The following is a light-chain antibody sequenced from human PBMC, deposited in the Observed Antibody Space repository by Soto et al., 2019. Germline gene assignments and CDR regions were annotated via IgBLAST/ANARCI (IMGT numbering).Light chain of an antibody. CDR3: AALDDSLNGVV. V-gene: IGLV1-44*01. CDR1: ISNIGGNT. J-gene: IGLJ3*02. Sequence: QSVLTQPPSASGTPGQRVTISCSGSISNIGGNTVNWYQQLPGTAPKLLMYTNNQRPSGVPDRFSGSKSGTSASLAISGLQSEDEADYYCAALDDSLNGVVCGGGTKLTVL. CDR2: TNN.